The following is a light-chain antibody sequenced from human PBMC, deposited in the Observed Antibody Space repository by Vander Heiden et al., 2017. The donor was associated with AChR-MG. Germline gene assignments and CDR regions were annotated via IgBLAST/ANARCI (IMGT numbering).Light chain of an antibody. J-gene: IGKJ1*01. V-gene: IGKV2-28*01. Sequence: DIVITQSPLSLPVTPGEPASIPCRSSQSLLHSNGYNYLDWYLQKPGQSPRLLIYLGSNRASGVPDRFSGSGSGTDFTLKISRVEAEDVGVYYCMQALQTPWTFGQGTKVEIK. CDR1: QSLLHSNGYNY. CDR3: MQALQTPWT. CDR2: LGS.